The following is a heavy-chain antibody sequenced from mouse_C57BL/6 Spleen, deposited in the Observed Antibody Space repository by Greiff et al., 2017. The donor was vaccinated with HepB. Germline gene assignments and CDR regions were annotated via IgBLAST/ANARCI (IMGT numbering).Heavy chain of an antibody. CDR3: ARVGGTRYFDV. CDR1: GFTFTDYY. V-gene: IGHV7-3*01. CDR2: IRNKANGYTT. J-gene: IGHJ1*03. D-gene: IGHD4-1*01. Sequence: EVMLVESGGGLVQPGGSLSLSCAASGFTFTDYYMSWVRQPPGKALEWLGFIRNKANGYTTEYSASVKGRFTISRDNSQSILYLQMNALRAEDSATYYCARVGGTRYFDVWGTGTTVTVSS.